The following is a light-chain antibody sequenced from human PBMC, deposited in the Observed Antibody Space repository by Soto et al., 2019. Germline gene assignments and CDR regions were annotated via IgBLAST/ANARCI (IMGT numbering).Light chain of an antibody. CDR1: QGISNH. CDR3: QQYESLVH. CDR2: DAS. Sequence: DIQMTQFPSSLSASVGDRVTLTCQASQGISNHLNWYQQKPGKAPKLLIYDASTLETGVPSRFSGSGYGTEFTFTISGLQPEDVATYYCQQYESLVHFGGGTKVDIK. V-gene: IGKV1-33*01. J-gene: IGKJ4*01.